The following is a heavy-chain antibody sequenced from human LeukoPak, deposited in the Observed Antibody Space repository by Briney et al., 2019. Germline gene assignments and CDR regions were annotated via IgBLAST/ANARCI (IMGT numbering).Heavy chain of an antibody. CDR3: ARRVTGSYGPPDWFDH. Sequence: GGALQISSKGSGYSFTSYWIGWVRPMPGKGLGWMGIIYPGDSDTRYSPSFQGQVTISADKSISTAYLQWSSLKASDTAMYYCARRVTGSYGPPDWFDHWGQGTLVTVSS. CDR1: GYSFTSYW. CDR2: IYPGDSDT. D-gene: IGHD1-26*01. J-gene: IGHJ5*02. V-gene: IGHV5-51*01.